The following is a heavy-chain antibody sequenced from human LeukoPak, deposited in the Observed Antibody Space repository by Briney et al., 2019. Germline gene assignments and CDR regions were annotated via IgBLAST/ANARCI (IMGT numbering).Heavy chain of an antibody. J-gene: IGHJ4*02. V-gene: IGHV1-69*04. Sequence: ASVKVSCKASGGTFSSYAISWVRQAPGQGLEWMGRIIPILGIANYAQKFQGRVTITADKSTSTAYMELSSLRSEDTAVYYCARGYPGYSSGWYLYYFDYWGQGTLVTVSS. CDR3: ARGYPGYSSGWYLYYFDY. CDR2: IIPILGIA. CDR1: GGTFSSYA. D-gene: IGHD6-19*01.